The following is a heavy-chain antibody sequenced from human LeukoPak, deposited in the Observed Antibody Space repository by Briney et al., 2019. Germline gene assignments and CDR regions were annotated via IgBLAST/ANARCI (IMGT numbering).Heavy chain of an antibody. Sequence: GASVKVSCKASGYTFTGYYMHWVRQAPGQGLGWMGWINPNTGGTNYAQKFQGRVTITRDTSISTAYMDLSRLRSDDTAVYYCARVPNRYSSSSRWENRDNWFDPWGQGTLVTVSS. CDR1: GYTFTGYY. V-gene: IGHV1-2*02. D-gene: IGHD6-13*01. CDR2: INPNTGGT. CDR3: ARVPNRYSSSSRWENRDNWFDP. J-gene: IGHJ5*02.